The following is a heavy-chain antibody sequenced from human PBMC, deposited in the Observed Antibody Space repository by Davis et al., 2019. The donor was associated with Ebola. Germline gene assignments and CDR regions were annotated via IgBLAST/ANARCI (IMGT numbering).Heavy chain of an antibody. Sequence: GESLKISCAASGFTFDDYAMHWVRQAPGKGLEWVSLISWDGGSTYYADSVKGRFTISRDNSKNSLYLQMNSLRAEDTAVYYCARVEAGSGSLDYWGQGTLVTVSS. CDR2: ISWDGGST. J-gene: IGHJ4*02. CDR1: GFTFDDYA. V-gene: IGHV3-43D*04. CDR3: ARVEAGSGSLDY. D-gene: IGHD3-10*01.